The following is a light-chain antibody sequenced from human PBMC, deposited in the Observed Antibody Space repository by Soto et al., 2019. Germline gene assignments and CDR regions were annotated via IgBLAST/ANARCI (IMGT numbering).Light chain of an antibody. CDR2: GAS. CDR3: QQYGSSPFT. V-gene: IGKV3-20*01. CDR1: QSVGSY. Sequence: EIVMTQSPATLSVSPGERATLSCRASQSVGSYLAWYQQKPGQAPRLLIYGASSRATGIPDRFSGSGSGTDFTLTISRLEPEDFAVYYCQQYGSSPFTFGPGTKVDIK. J-gene: IGKJ3*01.